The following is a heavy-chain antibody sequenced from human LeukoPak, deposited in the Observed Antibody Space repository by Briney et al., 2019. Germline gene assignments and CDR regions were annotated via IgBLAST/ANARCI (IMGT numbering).Heavy chain of an antibody. CDR1: GFTFTSYA. D-gene: IGHD5-12*01. CDR3: AKGYSGYDFSFDY. V-gene: IGHV3-23*01. J-gene: IGHJ4*02. Sequence: GGSLRLSCAASGFTFTSYAMSWVRQAPGKGLEWVSAISGSGGSTYYADSVKGRFTISRDNSKNTLYLQMNSLRAEDTAVYYCAKGYSGYDFSFDYWGQGTLVTVSS. CDR2: ISGSGGST.